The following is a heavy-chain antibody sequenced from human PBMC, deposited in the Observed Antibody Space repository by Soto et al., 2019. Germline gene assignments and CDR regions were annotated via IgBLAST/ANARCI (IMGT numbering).Heavy chain of an antibody. J-gene: IGHJ4*02. D-gene: IGHD4-17*01. V-gene: IGHV3-30*18. CDR1: GFTFSSYG. CDR3: AKDQDYGDYGGYFDY. CDR2: ISYDGSNK. Sequence: QVQLVESGGGVVQPGRSLRLSCAASGFTFSSYGMHWVRQAPGKGLEWVAVISYDGSNKYYADCVKGRFTISRDNSKNTLYLQMISVRAEDTAVYYCAKDQDYGDYGGYFDYWGQGTLVTVSS.